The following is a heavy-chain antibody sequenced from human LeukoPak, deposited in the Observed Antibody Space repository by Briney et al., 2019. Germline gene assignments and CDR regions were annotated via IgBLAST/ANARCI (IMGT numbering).Heavy chain of an antibody. J-gene: IGHJ4*02. CDR2: YSGST. CDR3: ARRVASLRFCISTSCFDY. Sequence: YSGSTYYNPSLKSRVTISVDTSKNQFSLKLSSVTAADTAVYYCARRVASLRFCISTSCFDYWGQGTLVTVSS. D-gene: IGHD2-2*01. V-gene: IGHV4-39*01.